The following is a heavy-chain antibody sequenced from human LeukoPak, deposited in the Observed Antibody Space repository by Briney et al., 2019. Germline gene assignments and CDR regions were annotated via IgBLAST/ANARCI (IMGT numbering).Heavy chain of an antibody. V-gene: IGHV3-53*01. CDR3: ARGGSGDIFDI. CDR1: GFTVSSNY. D-gene: IGHD2-21*01. J-gene: IGHJ3*02. CDR2: IHGGGST. Sequence: QTGGSLRLSCAASGFTVSSNYMSWVRQAPGKGLEWVSVIHGGGSTDYADSVKGRFTISRDNLKNTLYLQMNSLRAEDTAVYYCARGGSGDIFDIWGQGTMVTVSS.